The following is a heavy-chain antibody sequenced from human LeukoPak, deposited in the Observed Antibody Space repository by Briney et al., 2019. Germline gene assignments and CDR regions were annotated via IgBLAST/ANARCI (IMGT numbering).Heavy chain of an antibody. CDR2: ISAYNGNT. V-gene: IGHV1-18*01. D-gene: IGHD3-10*01. CDR1: GYTFTSYG. J-gene: IGHJ3*02. CDR3: ARSVLLWFGTPLNAFDI. Sequence: GASVKVSCKASGYTFTSYGISWVRQAPGQGLEWMGWISAYNGNTNYAQKLQGRVTMTTDTSTSTAYMELRSLRSDDTAAYYCARSVLLWFGTPLNAFDIWGQGTMVTVSS.